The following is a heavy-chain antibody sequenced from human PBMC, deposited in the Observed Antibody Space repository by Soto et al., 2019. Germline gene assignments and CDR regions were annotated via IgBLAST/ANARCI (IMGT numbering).Heavy chain of an antibody. V-gene: IGHV3-48*02. D-gene: IGHD2-2*01. Sequence: GSLRLSCAASGFTFGSYSMNWVRQAPGKGLEWDSYISSSSSNIYYADSVKGRFTISRDNDKNSLYLQMNSLRDEDTAVYYCARDPQRISNILVVPAASGGYYYYGMDVWGQRSKVTVSS. J-gene: IGHJ6*02. CDR2: ISSSSSNI. CDR1: GFTFGSYS. CDR3: ARDPQRISNILVVPAASGGYYYYGMDV.